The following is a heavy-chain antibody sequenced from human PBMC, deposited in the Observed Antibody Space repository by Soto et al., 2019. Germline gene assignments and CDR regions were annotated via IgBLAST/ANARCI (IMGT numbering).Heavy chain of an antibody. CDR2: ISAYNGNT. V-gene: IGHV1-18*04. Sequence: GASVKVSCKASGYTFTSYGISWVRQAPGQGLEWMGWISAYNGNTNYAQKLQGRVTMTTDTSTSTAYMELRSLRSDDTAVYYCARFYQNLSIVGATSGYFDYWGQGTLVTVSS. D-gene: IGHD1-26*01. CDR1: GYTFTSYG. J-gene: IGHJ4*02. CDR3: ARFYQNLSIVGATSGYFDY.